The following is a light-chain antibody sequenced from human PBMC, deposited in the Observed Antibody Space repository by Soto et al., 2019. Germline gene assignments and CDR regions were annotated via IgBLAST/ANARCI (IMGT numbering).Light chain of an antibody. J-gene: IGKJ2*01. CDR2: AAS. CDR3: QQCSTAYT. V-gene: IGKV1-39*01. Sequence: ESQRTHPPPSLSAFVGAKATITCRASQNMTTYLNWNQQKPGKAPKLLTYAASTLQSGVPQRFSGSGSGTDFTLTISSLQPEDFATYYCQQCSTAYTFGQGTKLELK. CDR1: QNMTTY.